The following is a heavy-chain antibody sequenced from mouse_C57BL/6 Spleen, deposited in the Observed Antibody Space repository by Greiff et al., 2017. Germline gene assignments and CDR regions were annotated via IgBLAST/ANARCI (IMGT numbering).Heavy chain of an antibody. CDR1: GYTFTDYE. J-gene: IGHJ3*01. V-gene: IGHV1-15*01. CDR3: THYGNYFAY. Sequence: QVQLQQSGAELVRPGASVTLSCKASGYTFTDYEMHWVKQTPVHGLEWIGAIDPETGGTAYNQKFKGKAILTAYKSASTAYMELRSLTSEDAAVYYCTHYGNYFAYWGQGTLVTVSA. CDR2: IDPETGGT. D-gene: IGHD2-1*01.